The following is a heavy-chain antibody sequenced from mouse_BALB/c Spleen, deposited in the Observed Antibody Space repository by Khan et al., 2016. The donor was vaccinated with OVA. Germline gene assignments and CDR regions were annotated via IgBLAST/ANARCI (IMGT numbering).Heavy chain of an antibody. D-gene: IGHD1-1*01. Sequence: EVKLLESGPGLVKPSQSLSLTCSVTGYSITSGYYWNWIRQFPGNKLEWMGYIRYDGNNNYSPSLKNRISITRDTSKNQFFLRLNSVTTEDIATYYCARDYFGSSWYFDVWGAGTTVTVSS. J-gene: IGHJ1*01. CDR3: ARDYFGSSWYFDV. CDR1: GYSITSGYY. CDR2: IRYDGNN. V-gene: IGHV3-6*02.